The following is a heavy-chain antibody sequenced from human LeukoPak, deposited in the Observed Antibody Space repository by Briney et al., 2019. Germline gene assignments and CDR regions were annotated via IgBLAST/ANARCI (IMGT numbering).Heavy chain of an antibody. CDR3: ARGKGIAARKFNDY. J-gene: IGHJ4*02. V-gene: IGHV4-59*01. D-gene: IGHD6-6*01. CDR2: IYYLGST. CDR1: GGSISSYY. Sequence: SETLSLTCTVSGGSISSYYWSWIRQPPGKGLEWVGHIYYLGSTNYNPSLKSRVTISVDTSKNQFSLKLSSVTAADTAVYYCARGKGIAARKFNDYWGQGTLVTVSS.